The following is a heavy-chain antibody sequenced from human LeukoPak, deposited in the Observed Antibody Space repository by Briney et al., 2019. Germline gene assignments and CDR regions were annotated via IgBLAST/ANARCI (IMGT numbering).Heavy chain of an antibody. V-gene: IGHV3-48*03. CDR1: GFTFSSYE. CDR3: ARGSLDYYYYYMDV. Sequence: GGSLRLSCAASGFTFSSYEMNWVRQAPGKGLEWVSYISSSGSTIYYADSVKGRFTISRDNAKNSLYLQMNSLRAEDTAVYYCARGSLDYYYYYMDVWGKGTTVTISS. CDR2: ISSSGSTI. J-gene: IGHJ6*03.